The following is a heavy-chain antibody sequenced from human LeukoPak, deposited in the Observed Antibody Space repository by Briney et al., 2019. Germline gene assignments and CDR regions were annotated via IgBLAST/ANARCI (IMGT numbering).Heavy chain of an antibody. D-gene: IGHD3-3*01. J-gene: IGHJ5*02. CDR3: ARLYYDFWSGYFVRWFDP. CDR1: GGSISSSSYY. Sequence: PSETLSLTRTVSGGSISSSSYYWGWIRQPPGKGLEWIGSIYYSGSTYYNPSLKSRVTISVDTSKNQFTLKLSSVTAADTAVYYCARLYYDFWSGYFVRWFDPWGQGTLVTVSS. V-gene: IGHV4-39*01. CDR2: IYYSGST.